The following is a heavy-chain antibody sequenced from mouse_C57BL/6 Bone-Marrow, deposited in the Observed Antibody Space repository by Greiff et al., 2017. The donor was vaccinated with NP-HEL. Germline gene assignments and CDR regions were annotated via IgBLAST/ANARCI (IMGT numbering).Heavy chain of an antibody. CDR2: ISDGGSYT. Sequence: DVQLVESGGGLVKPGGSLKLSCAASGFTFSSYAMSWVRQTPEKRLEWVATISDGGSYTYYPDNVKGRFTISRDNAKNNLYLQMSHLKSEDTAMYYCARVGGNYVDYWGQGTTLTVSS. D-gene: IGHD3-3*01. CDR1: GFTFSSYA. J-gene: IGHJ2*01. CDR3: ARVGGNYVDY. V-gene: IGHV5-4*01.